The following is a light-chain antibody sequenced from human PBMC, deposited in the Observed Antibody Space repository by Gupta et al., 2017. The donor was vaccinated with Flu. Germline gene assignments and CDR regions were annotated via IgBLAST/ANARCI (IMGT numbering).Light chain of an antibody. Sequence: MTQSPSSLSASVGDRVTITCRASQRISSYLDWYQQKPGKAPKLLIYAASRRQSGVPSRFSGSGSGTDFTLTISRRQPEDFATYYCQQRNSTLITFGRGTKVDIK. CDR3: QQRNSTLIT. J-gene: IGKJ4*01. CDR1: QRISSY. CDR2: AAS. V-gene: IGKV1-39*01.